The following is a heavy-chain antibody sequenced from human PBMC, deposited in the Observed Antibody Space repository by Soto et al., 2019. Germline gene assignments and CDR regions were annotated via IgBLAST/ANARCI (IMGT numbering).Heavy chain of an antibody. D-gene: IGHD3-16*02. CDR3: TTHDYIRGNYRVRWAY. Sequence: GGSLRLSCAGSGFTFSDSWMSWVRQAPGKDMEWVARIKSKTDGGTTDYAAPVTGRFTISRDDSRNTLSLQMNSLKTEDTAIYYCTTHDYIRGNYRVRWAYWGLGTMVTVSS. V-gene: IGHV3-15*01. CDR1: GFTFSDSW. J-gene: IGHJ4*02. CDR2: IKSKTDGGTT.